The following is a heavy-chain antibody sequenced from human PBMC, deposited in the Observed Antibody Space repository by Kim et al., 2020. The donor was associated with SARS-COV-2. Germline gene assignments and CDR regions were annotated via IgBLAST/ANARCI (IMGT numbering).Heavy chain of an antibody. CDR3: ARGGEAMYYDILTGYYKRTLAWFDP. CDR2: ISAYNGNT. V-gene: IGHV1-18*01. D-gene: IGHD3-9*01. Sequence: ASVKVSCKASGYTFTSYGISWVRQAPGQGLEWMGWISAYNGNTNYAQKLQGRVTMTTDTSTSTAYMELRSLRSDDTAVYYCARGGEAMYYDILTGYYKRTLAWFDPWGQGTLVTVSS. J-gene: IGHJ5*02. CDR1: GYTFTSYG.